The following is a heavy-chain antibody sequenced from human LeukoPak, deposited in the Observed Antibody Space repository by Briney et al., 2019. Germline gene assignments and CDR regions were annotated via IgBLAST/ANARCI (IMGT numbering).Heavy chain of an antibody. CDR1: GASISSSSYY. CDR3: ARQKYYDLLTGYYRDAFDI. J-gene: IGHJ3*02. V-gene: IGHV4-39*01. CDR2: IYYTGST. D-gene: IGHD3-9*01. Sequence: SETLSLTCTVSGASISSSSYYWGWIRQPPGKGLEWIGTIYYTGSTDYNPSLKSRVTISVDTSKNQFPLKLSSVTAADTAVYYCARQKYYDLLTGYYRDAFDIWGQGTMVTVSS.